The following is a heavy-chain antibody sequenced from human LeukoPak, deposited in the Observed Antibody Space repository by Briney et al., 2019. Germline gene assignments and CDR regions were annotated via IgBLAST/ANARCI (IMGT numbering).Heavy chain of an antibody. J-gene: IGHJ5*02. Sequence: PSETLSLTCAVYGGSFSGYYWSWIRQPPGKGLEWIGEINHSGSTNYNPSLKSRVTISVDTSKNQFSLKLSSVTAADTAVYYCARCGVTDFWSGYYTGRWGYNWFDPWGQGTLVTVSS. D-gene: IGHD3-3*01. CDR3: ARCGVTDFWSGYYTGRWGYNWFDP. CDR1: GGSFSGYY. V-gene: IGHV4-34*01. CDR2: INHSGST.